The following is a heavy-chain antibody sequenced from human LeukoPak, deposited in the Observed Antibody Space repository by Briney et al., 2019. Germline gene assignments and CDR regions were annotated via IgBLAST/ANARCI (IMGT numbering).Heavy chain of an antibody. CDR3: TAYCTGCAFYSRRGYSFDY. Sequence: GGSLRLSCAGSGFTFSDVWLSWVRPAPGKGLEWVGRIKSKRDGGTTDYAAPVKGRFTISRDDSTNTLYVQLNSLKIEDTAVYYCTAYCTGCAFYSRRGYSFDYWGQGTLLTVAS. J-gene: IGHJ4*02. CDR1: GFTFSDVW. V-gene: IGHV3-15*01. CDR2: IKSKRDGGTT. D-gene: IGHD2-8*02.